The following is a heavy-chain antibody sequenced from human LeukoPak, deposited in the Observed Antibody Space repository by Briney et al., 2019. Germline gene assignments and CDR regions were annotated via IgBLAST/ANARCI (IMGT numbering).Heavy chain of an antibody. CDR3: TTDMVRGVTEVIGAFDI. Sequence: GGSLRLSCAASGFTFSNVWMSWVRQAPGKGLEWVGRIKSKSDGGTIDYAARVRGRFTISRDDSKNTLYLQMNSLKTEDTAVYYCTTDMVRGVTEVIGAFDIWGQGTMVTVSS. J-gene: IGHJ3*02. CDR2: IKSKSDGGTI. D-gene: IGHD3-10*01. V-gene: IGHV3-15*01. CDR1: GFTFSNVW.